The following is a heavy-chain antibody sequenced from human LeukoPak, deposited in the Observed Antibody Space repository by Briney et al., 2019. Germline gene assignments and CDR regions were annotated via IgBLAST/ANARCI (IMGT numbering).Heavy chain of an antibody. CDR3: AREGRGGFEAGTWY. J-gene: IGHJ4*02. CDR2: IYYSGST. CDR1: GGSISSSSYY. V-gene: IGHV4-39*02. Sequence: PSETLSLTCTASGGSISSSSYYWGWIRQPPGKGLEWIGSIYYSGSTYYNPSLKSRVTISVDTSKNQFSLKLSSVTAADTAVYYCAREGRGGFEAGTWYWGQGTLVTVSS. D-gene: IGHD6-19*01.